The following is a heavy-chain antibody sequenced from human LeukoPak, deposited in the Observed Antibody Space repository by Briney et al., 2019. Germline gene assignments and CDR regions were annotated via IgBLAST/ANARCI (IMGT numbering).Heavy chain of an antibody. CDR1: GFTFSDHY. D-gene: IGHD2-21*02. CDR2: TRNKANSYTT. CDR3: ATTSAYCGGDCYWRGYYFDY. Sequence: GGSLRLSCAASGFTFSDHYMDWVRQAPGKGLEWVGRTRNKANSYTTEYAASVKGRFTISRDDSKNSLYLQMNSLKTKDTAVYYCATTSAYCGGDCYWRGYYFDYWGQGTLVTVSS. V-gene: IGHV3-72*01. J-gene: IGHJ4*02.